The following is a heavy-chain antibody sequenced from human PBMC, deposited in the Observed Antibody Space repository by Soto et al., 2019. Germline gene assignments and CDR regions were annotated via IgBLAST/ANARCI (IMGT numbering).Heavy chain of an antibody. CDR1: GGSVSNSNYY. J-gene: IGHJ3*02. V-gene: IGHV4-39*07. D-gene: IGHD3-16*02. CDR3: ARVTIMITFEGLIVSRDAFDI. Sequence: SETLSLTCTVSGGSVSNSNYYWGWIRQSPGKGLEWIGSVYYRGRSYSKSSVKSRVTISVDTSKNQFSLKLSSVTAADTAVYYCARVTIMITFEGLIVSRDAFDIWGQGTMVTVSS. CDR2: VYYRGRS.